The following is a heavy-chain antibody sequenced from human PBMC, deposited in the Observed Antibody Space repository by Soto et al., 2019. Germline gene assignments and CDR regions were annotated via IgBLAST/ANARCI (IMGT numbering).Heavy chain of an antibody. CDR1: GGSISSGVYY. D-gene: IGHD3-22*01. CDR3: ARDPHSTDSSGYYVSSGNFDT. CDR2: TYYSGNT. Sequence: PSETLSLTCTVSGGSISSGVYYWNWIRQHPGKGLEWIGYTYYSGNTYYNPSLKSRVPMSVDTYKIQFSLRLSSGTAADTAVYYCARDPHSTDSSGYYVSSGNFDTWGQGILVTVPS. J-gene: IGHJ4*02. V-gene: IGHV4-31*03.